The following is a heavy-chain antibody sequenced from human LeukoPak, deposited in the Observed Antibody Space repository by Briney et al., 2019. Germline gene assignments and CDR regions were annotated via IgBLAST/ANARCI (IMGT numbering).Heavy chain of an antibody. CDR1: GASISSYS. J-gene: IGHJ4*02. V-gene: IGHV4-59*08. Sequence: SETLSLTCTVSGASISSYSWSWIRQPPGKGLDWIGYIFSSGSTNYNPSLKSRASISVDTSKNQFSLRLSSVTAADTAVYYCARQRAWFGEWAFDSWGQGTLVTVSS. D-gene: IGHD3-10*01. CDR2: IFSSGST. CDR3: ARQRAWFGEWAFDS.